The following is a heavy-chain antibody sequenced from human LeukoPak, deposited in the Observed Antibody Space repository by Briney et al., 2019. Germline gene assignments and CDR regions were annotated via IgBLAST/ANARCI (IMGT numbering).Heavy chain of an antibody. CDR2: IRYDGSNK. D-gene: IGHD3-9*01. J-gene: IGHJ4*02. V-gene: IGHV3-30*02. Sequence: GGSLRLSCAASGFTFSSYGMHWVRQAPGKGLEWVAFIRYDGSNKYYADSVKGRFTISRDDSKNTLYLQMNSLRAEDTAVYYCAKARFDDWSAFDYWGQGTLVTVSS. CDR1: GFTFSSYG. CDR3: AKARFDDWSAFDY.